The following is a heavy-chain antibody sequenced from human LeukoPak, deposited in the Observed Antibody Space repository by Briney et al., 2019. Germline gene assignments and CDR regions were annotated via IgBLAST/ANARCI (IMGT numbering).Heavy chain of an antibody. Sequence: GGSLRLSCAASGFTFSSYRMNWVRQAPGKGLEWVSYISSSSSTIYYADSVKGRFTISRDNAKNSLYLQMNSLRAEDTAVYYCARDYGGNSNKVLDYWGQGTLVTVSS. CDR3: ARDYGGNSNKVLDY. J-gene: IGHJ4*02. CDR2: ISSSSSTI. CDR1: GFTFSSYR. V-gene: IGHV3-48*04. D-gene: IGHD2-21*02.